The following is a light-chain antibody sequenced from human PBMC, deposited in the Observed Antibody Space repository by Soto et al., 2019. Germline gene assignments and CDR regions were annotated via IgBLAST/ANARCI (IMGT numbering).Light chain of an antibody. CDR2: KAF. J-gene: IGKJ1*01. Sequence: DIQMTQSPSTLSASVGDRVTITCRASQSISSWLAWYQQKPGQAPKLLIYKAFTLQSGVPSRFSGSGSGTEFTLAISSLQPDDSATYYCQQYNDNWTFGQGTKV. V-gene: IGKV1-5*03. CDR3: QQYNDNWT. CDR1: QSISSW.